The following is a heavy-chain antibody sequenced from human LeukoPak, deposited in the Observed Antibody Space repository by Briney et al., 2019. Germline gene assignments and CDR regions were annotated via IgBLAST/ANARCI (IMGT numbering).Heavy chain of an antibody. CDR2: ISGSASGGT. CDR3: AKVKTHWYFDN. V-gene: IGHV3-23*01. D-gene: IGHD1-1*01. Sequence: GGSLRLSCAASGFPFSTNDMSWVRQAPGKGLEWVSAISGSASGGTTYEDSVKGRFTVSRDNSKGTMYLQMNSLRAEDAAVYYCAKVKTHWYFDNWGRGTLVTVSS. CDR1: GFPFSTND. J-gene: IGHJ4*02.